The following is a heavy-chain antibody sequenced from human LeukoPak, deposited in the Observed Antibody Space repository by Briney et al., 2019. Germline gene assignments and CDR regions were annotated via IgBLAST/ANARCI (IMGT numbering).Heavy chain of an antibody. J-gene: IGHJ4*02. CDR1: GGTFSSYA. Sequence: SVKASCKASGGTFSSYAISWVRQAPGQGLEWMGGIIPIFGTANYAQKFQGRVTITTDESTSTAYMELSSLRSEDTAVYYCARDGSGFSPAPGSFDYWGQGTLVTVSS. V-gene: IGHV1-69*05. CDR3: ARDGSGFSPAPGSFDY. D-gene: IGHD3-3*01. CDR2: IIPIFGTA.